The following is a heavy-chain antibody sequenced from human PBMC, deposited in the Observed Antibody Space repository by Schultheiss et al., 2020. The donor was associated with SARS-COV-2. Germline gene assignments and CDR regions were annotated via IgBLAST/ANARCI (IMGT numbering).Heavy chain of an antibody. Sequence: SETLSLTCAVSGGSISSSNWWSWVRQPPGKGLEWIGEINHSGSTNYNPSLKSRVTISVDTSKNQFSLKLSSVTAADTAVYYCARERSCCAYVDYWGQGTLVTVSS. J-gene: IGHJ4*02. D-gene: IGHD6-13*01. CDR1: GGSISSSNW. CDR3: ARERSCCAYVDY. V-gene: IGHV4-4*02. CDR2: INHSGST.